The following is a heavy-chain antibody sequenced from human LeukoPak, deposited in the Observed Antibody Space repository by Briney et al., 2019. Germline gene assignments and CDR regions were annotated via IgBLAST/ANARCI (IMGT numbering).Heavy chain of an antibody. V-gene: IGHV1-46*01. J-gene: IGHJ5*02. CDR3: ARGVRVVGARNNWFDP. Sequence: ASVKVSCKASGYTFTSYYMHWVRQAPGQGLEWMGIINPSGGSTSYAQKFQGRVTMTRDMSTSTVYMELSSLRSEDTAVYYCARGVRVVGARNNWFDPWGQGTLVTVSS. CDR1: GYTFTSYY. D-gene: IGHD1-26*01. CDR2: INPSGGST.